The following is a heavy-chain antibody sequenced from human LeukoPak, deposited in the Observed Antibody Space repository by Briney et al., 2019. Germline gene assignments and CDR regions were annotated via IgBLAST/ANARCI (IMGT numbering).Heavy chain of an antibody. Sequence: PSETLSLTCAVYGGSLSDYHWRWIRQPPGKGLKWIGEISHSGSTNYNPSLKSRLTISVDTSKNQFSLRMTSVTAADTAVYYCTRLPNGSPGDYWGQGTLVTVSS. V-gene: IGHV4-34*01. CDR2: ISHSGST. CDR3: TRLPNGSPGDY. J-gene: IGHJ4*02. CDR1: GGSLSDYH. D-gene: IGHD1-26*01.